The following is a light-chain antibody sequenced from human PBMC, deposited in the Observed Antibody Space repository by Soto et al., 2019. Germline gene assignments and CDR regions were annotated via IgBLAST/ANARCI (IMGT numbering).Light chain of an antibody. Sequence: EIVMTQSPATLSVSPGERATLSCRASQSVSSNLAWYQQKPGQAPRLLIYGASTRATAFPARFSGSGSGTEFTLTISSLQSEDFAFYYCHQYNNWPQTFGQGTKVEIK. CDR1: QSVSSN. J-gene: IGKJ1*01. CDR3: HQYNNWPQT. CDR2: GAS. V-gene: IGKV3-15*01.